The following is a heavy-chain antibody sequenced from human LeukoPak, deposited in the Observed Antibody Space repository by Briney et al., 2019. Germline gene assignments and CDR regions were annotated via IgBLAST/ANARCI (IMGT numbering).Heavy chain of an antibody. CDR2: IRDKPNGYST. D-gene: IGHD1-26*01. CDR1: EFTFSDYY. J-gene: IGHJ4*02. Sequence: GGSLRLSCVASEFTFSDYYVDWVRQAPGKGLEWVGRIRDKPNGYSTDYAASVKGRFTISRDDSKNSVYLQMNSLETEDTAVYYCARGSDRGSQFDCWGQGTLVTVSS. V-gene: IGHV3-72*01. CDR3: ARGSDRGSQFDC.